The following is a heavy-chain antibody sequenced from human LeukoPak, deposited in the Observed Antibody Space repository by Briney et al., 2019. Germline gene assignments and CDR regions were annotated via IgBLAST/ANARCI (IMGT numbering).Heavy chain of an antibody. J-gene: IGHJ6*02. V-gene: IGHV4-59*11. D-gene: IGHD3-10*01. CDR2: IYYSGST. CDR3: ARVPSTMVRSYYGMDV. CDR1: GGSISSHY. Sequence: PSETLSLTCTVSGGSISSHYWSWIRQPPGKGLEWIGYIYYSGSTNYNPSLKSRVTISVDTSKNQFSLKLSSVTAADTAVYYCARVPSTMVRSYYGMDVWGQGTTVTVSS.